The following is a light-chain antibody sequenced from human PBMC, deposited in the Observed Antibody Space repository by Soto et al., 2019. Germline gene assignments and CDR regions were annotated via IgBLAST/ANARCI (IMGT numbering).Light chain of an antibody. Sequence: DIQMTQSPSSLSASVGDRVTITCRASQSISSYLNWYQQKPVKAPKLLIYAASSLQSGVPSRFSGSGSGTDFTLTISSLQPEDFATYYCQQSYSTPRTFGQGTKV. CDR1: QSISSY. CDR2: AAS. J-gene: IGKJ1*01. V-gene: IGKV1-39*01. CDR3: QQSYSTPRT.